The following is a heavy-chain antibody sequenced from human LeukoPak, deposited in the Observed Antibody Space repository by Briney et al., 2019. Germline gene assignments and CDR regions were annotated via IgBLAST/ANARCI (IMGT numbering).Heavy chain of an antibody. J-gene: IGHJ5*02. CDR1: GGSLNSGDYY. D-gene: IGHD3-22*01. Sequence: KASQTLSLTCTVSGGSLNSGDYYWSSIRQPPGRGLEWNAYMYYSGSTYYNPCLKSRVTMSADTSKNQLTLKLSSVTDADTSVYYCARPYYYDSRIDPWGQGILVTVSS. CDR2: MYYSGST. CDR3: ARPYYYDSRIDP. V-gene: IGHV4-30-4*01.